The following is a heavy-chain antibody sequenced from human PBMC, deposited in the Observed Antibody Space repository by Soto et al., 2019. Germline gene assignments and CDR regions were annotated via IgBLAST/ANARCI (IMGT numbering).Heavy chain of an antibody. CDR1: GFSVSSSD. V-gene: IGHV3-53*02. Sequence: EVQLVETGGGLIQPGGSLRLSCAASGFSVSSSDMSWVRQVPGEGLEWVSVINSGGSTHDADYVKGRFSVSRDTSKNTVDLQMNSLRVDATAVYYCGTSSRKDYHFAMDVWGQGTAVTVSS. D-gene: IGHD6-6*01. J-gene: IGHJ6*02. CDR3: GTSSRKDYHFAMDV. CDR2: INSGGST.